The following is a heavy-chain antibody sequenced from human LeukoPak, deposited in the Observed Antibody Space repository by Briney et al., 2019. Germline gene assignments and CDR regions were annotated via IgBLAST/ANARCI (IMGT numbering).Heavy chain of an antibody. Sequence: SETLSLTCAVYGGSFSGYYWSWIRQPPGKGLEWIGEINHSGGTNYNPSLKSRVTISVDTSKNQFSLKLSSVTAADTAVYYCACCIAVAGTAAWFDPWGQGTLVTVSS. CDR1: GGSFSGYY. CDR3: ACCIAVAGTAAWFDP. V-gene: IGHV4-34*01. CDR2: INHSGGT. D-gene: IGHD6-19*01. J-gene: IGHJ5*02.